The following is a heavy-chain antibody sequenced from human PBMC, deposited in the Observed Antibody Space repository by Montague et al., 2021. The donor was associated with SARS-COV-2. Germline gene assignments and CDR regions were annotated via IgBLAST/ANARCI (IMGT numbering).Heavy chain of an antibody. CDR2: ISDSGRT. D-gene: IGHD6-13*01. J-gene: IGHJ6*02. Sequence: SETLSLTCTVSGDSIRSYHWTWIRQPPGKGLEGIGRISDSGRTIXNPSLKSRVTISLVTSKNQSFLNLGSMVTADTAIYFFTRDRGRAAADNHCYVMDVWGPGTTVTVSS. V-gene: IGHV4-59*12. CDR3: TRDRGRAAADNHCYVMDV. CDR1: GDSIRSYH.